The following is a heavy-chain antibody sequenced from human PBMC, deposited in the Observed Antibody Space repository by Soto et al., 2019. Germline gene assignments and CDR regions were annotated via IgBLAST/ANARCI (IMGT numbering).Heavy chain of an antibody. CDR1: GYTFRDYG. Sequence: QVQLVQSGAELKKPGASVEVSCKASGYTFRDYGINWVRQATGQGLEWLGWISAYNGNTKYAQKFQGRVTMATDTPTSTAYMELRSLKSDDTAVYYCARDGRQFVPNSDNFDVCGQGTTVTVSA. J-gene: IGHJ3*01. CDR2: ISAYNGNT. D-gene: IGHD6-6*01. V-gene: IGHV1-18*01. CDR3: ARDGRQFVPNSDNFDV.